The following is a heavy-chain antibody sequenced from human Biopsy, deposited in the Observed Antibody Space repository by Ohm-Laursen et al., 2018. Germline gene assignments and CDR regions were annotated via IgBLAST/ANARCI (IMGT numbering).Heavy chain of an antibody. CDR1: GDSINNYY. CDR2: IYTSGSP. Sequence: SDTLSLTCPVSGDSINNYYWSWIRQPAGKGLEWIGRIYTSGSPNYNLSLESRVTMSVDTSKNQFSLNLRSVTAADTPVYYCARGTGRYYVYGAFDIWGQGTVVTVSS. V-gene: IGHV4-4*07. D-gene: IGHD1-26*01. CDR3: ARGTGRYYVYGAFDI. J-gene: IGHJ3*02.